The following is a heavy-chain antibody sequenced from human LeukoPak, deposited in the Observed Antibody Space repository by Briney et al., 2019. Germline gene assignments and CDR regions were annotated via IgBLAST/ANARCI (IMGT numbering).Heavy chain of an antibody. CDR1: GGSFSGYY. J-gene: IGHJ4*02. CDR2: INHSGST. D-gene: IGHD3-16*02. CDR3: ARGRYLPLYFDY. V-gene: IGHV4-34*01. Sequence: SETLSLTCAVYGGSFSGYYWSWIRQSPGKGLEWIGEINHSGSTNYNPSLKSRVTISVDTSKNQFFLKLSSVTAADTAVYYCARGRYLPLYFDYWGQGTLVTVSS.